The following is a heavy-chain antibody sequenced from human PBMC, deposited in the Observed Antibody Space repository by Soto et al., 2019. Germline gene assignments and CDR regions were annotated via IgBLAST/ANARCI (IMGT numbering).Heavy chain of an antibody. J-gene: IGHJ4*02. D-gene: IGHD6-19*01. CDR3: ARVDDEYSSGWYDY. CDR2: IWYDGSNK. CDR1: GFTFSSYG. Sequence: GSLRLSCAASGFTFSSYGMHWVRQAPGKGLEWVAVIWYDGSNKYYADSVKGRFTISGDNSKNTLYLQMNSLRAEDTAVYYCARVDDEYSSGWYDYWGQGTLVTVSS. V-gene: IGHV3-33*01.